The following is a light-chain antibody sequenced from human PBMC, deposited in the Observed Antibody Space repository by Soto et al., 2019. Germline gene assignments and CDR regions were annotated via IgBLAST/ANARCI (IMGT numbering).Light chain of an antibody. CDR3: QQYGSSGT. CDR2: GAS. CDR1: QSVSNNY. J-gene: IGKJ1*01. Sequence: TLSLSPGERATPFRRASQSVSNNYLAWYQQKPGQAPRLLIYGASNRATGIPDRFSGSGSGTDFTLTISRLEPEDFAVYYCQQYGSSGTFGQSTKVDI. V-gene: IGKV3-20*01.